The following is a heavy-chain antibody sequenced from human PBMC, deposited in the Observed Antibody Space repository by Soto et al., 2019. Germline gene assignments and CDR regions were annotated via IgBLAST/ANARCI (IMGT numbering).Heavy chain of an antibody. J-gene: IGHJ6*02. CDR1: GYTFTSYA. D-gene: IGHD1-26*01. CDR3: ARVRVGRGMDV. V-gene: IGHV1-3*01. Sequence: QVQLVQSGAEVKKPGASVKVSCKASGYTFTSYAMHWVRQAPGQRLEWMGWINAGNGNTKYSQKFQGRVTITRDISASTAYMELSSLRSEDTAVYYCARVRVGRGMDVWGQGTTVTVSS. CDR2: INAGNGNT.